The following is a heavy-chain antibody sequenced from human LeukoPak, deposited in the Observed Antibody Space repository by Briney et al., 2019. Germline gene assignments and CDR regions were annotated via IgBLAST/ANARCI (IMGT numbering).Heavy chain of an antibody. Sequence: SETLSLTCTVSGVSISSGGYYWSWIRQHPGKGLEWIGYIYYSGSTYYNPSLKSRVTISVDTSKNQFSLKLSSVTAADTAVYYCARAQGYCSSTSCYPDYWGQGTLVTVSS. D-gene: IGHD2-2*01. J-gene: IGHJ4*02. V-gene: IGHV4-31*03. CDR3: ARAQGYCSSTSCYPDY. CDR2: IYYSGST. CDR1: GVSISSGGYY.